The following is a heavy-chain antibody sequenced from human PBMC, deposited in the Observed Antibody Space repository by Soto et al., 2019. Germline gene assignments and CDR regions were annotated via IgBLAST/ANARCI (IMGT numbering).Heavy chain of an antibody. CDR3: ARRARPDFYYMDF. D-gene: IGHD6-6*01. J-gene: IGHJ6*03. V-gene: IGHV3-64*01. CDR2: ISSNGVGT. CDR1: GFTLSGYA. Sequence: EVQLAESGGGLAQPGGSLRLSCAASGFTLSGYAMDWVRQAPGKGLEYVSGISSNGVGTYYANSVQGRFTSSRDNSKYTVYLQMGSLRPDDMAVYYFARRARPDFYYMDFWGKGTTVTVSS.